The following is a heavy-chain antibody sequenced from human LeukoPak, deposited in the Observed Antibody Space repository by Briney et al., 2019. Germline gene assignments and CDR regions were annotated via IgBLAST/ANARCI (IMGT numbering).Heavy chain of an antibody. D-gene: IGHD1-26*01. CDR2: VYSSGST. V-gene: IGHV4-4*07. CDR3: ARDGIVGASVFFDY. CDR1: GGSISSYY. Sequence: SETLSLTCTVSGGSISSYYWSWIRQPAGKGLEWIGRVYSSGSTNYNPSLKSRVTMSVDTSKNQFSLKLTSVTAADTAVYYCARDGIVGASVFFDYWGQGTLVTVSS. J-gene: IGHJ4*02.